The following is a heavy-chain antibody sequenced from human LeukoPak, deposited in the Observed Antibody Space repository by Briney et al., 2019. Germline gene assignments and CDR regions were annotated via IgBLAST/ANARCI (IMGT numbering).Heavy chain of an antibody. J-gene: IGHJ4*02. CDR2: IKQDGSEK. D-gene: IGHD5-12*01. CDR3: ARAGGYASSWAY. V-gene: IGHV3-7*01. CDR1: GFTFSSYW. Sequence: PGGSLRLSCAASGFTFSSYWMSWVRQAPGKGLEWVANIKQDGSEKNYVDSVKGRFTISRDNAKNSLDLQMNGLRGEDTAVYYCARAGGYASSWAYWGQGTLVTVSS.